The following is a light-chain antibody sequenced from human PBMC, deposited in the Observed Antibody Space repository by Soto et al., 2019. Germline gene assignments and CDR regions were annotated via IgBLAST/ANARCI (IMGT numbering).Light chain of an antibody. V-gene: IGKV1-17*03. CDR3: LQHNDYPVT. Sequence: DIQMTQSPSAISASVGGRVTISCRASQGINTLLAWFQQKPGKDPKRLIYAASTLQGGVPSRFSGNGSGTEFTLTINSLQPEDFATYYCLQHNDYPVTFGQGTRLEIK. CDR2: AAS. J-gene: IGKJ5*01. CDR1: QGINTL.